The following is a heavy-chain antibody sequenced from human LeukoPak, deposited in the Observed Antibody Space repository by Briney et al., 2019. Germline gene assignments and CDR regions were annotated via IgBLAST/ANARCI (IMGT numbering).Heavy chain of an antibody. CDR2: IKDSGTT. CDR1: GYSFTTYH. V-gene: IGHV1-46*01. J-gene: IGHJ2*01. CDR3: ARDRGSKRVAYCGGDCYIGYFDL. D-gene: IGHD2-21*02. Sequence: ASVKVSCKASGYSFTTYHIHWVRQAPGQGLEWMGIIKDSGTTIYPQKFQGRVTMTRDTSTSTVYMELSSLRSEDTAVYYCARDRGSKRVAYCGGDCYIGYFDLWGRGTLVTVSS.